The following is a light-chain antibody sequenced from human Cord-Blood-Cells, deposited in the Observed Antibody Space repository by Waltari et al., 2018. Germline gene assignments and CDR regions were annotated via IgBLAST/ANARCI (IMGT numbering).Light chain of an antibody. Sequence: DIVMTQSPDSLAVSLGERATINCKSSQSVLYRPKQKTYLSGYQQKPGQPPRLLIYWASTRESGFPDRFSGSGSGTDFTLTISSLQAEDVAVYYCQQYYSTPYTFGHGTKLEIK. CDR1: QSVLYRPKQKTY. J-gene: IGKJ2*01. CDR2: WAS. CDR3: QQYYSTPYT. V-gene: IGKV4-1*01.